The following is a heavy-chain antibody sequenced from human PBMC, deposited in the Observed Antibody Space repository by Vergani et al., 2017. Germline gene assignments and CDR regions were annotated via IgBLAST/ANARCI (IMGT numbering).Heavy chain of an antibody. D-gene: IGHD2-15*01. CDR3: ARHQAGYCSGGSCYSWYFDL. V-gene: IGHV4-39*01. Sequence: QLQLHESGPGLVKPSETLSLTCSVSGASISSRSSYWGWVRQLPGKGLEWIGSIYDNEITYYNPSLKSRVTISVDTSKNQFSLKLSSVTAADTAVYYCARHQAGYCSGGSCYSWYFDLWGRGTLVTVSS. CDR1: GASISSRSSY. J-gene: IGHJ2*01. CDR2: IYDNEIT.